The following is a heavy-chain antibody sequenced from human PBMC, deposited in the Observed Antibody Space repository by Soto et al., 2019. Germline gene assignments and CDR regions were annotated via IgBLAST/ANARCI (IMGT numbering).Heavy chain of an antibody. CDR3: AKVRHYFDRGAFDI. Sequence: QVQLVESGGGVVQPGRSLRLSCAASGFTFSNYGIHWVRQAPGKGLEWVAVISYDGSNKYYAGSVKGRFTISRDNSKNTLYVQMNSLRAEDTAVFYCAKVRHYFDRGAFDIWGQGTMVTVSS. J-gene: IGHJ3*02. CDR1: GFTFSNYG. D-gene: IGHD3-22*01. CDR2: ISYDGSNK. V-gene: IGHV3-30*18.